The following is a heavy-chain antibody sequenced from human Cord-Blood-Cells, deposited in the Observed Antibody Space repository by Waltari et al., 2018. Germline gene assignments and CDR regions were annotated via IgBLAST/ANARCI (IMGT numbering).Heavy chain of an antibody. CDR1: GFTVSSHY. D-gene: IGHD2-15*01. CDR2: SCRRRRT. Sequence: EVQLVESGGGLIQPGGSLRLSCAASGFTVSSHYMSWVRQAPREGAEESAVSCRRRRTDPADPGNVRIPISRDNAENTLYLQMNSLRAEDTAVHYCARASLPIDAFDIWGHGTMVPVSS. CDR3: ARASLPIDAFDI. J-gene: IGHJ3*02. V-gene: IGHV3-53*01.